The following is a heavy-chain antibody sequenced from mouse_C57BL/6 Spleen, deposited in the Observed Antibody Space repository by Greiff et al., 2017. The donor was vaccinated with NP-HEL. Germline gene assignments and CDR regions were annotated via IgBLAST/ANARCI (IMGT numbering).Heavy chain of an antibody. J-gene: IGHJ3*01. Sequence: EVMLVESGGGLVQPGGSLKLSCAASGFTFSDYGMAWVRQAPRKGPEWVAFISNLAYSIYYADTVTGRFTISRENAKNTLYLEMSSLRSEDTAMYYCARLDYGNYGFAYWGQGTLVTVSA. CDR2: ISNLAYSI. V-gene: IGHV5-15*01. CDR1: GFTFSDYG. D-gene: IGHD2-1*01. CDR3: ARLDYGNYGFAY.